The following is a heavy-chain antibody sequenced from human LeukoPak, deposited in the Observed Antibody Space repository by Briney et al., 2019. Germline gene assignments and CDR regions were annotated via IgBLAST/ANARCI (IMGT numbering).Heavy chain of an antibody. CDR1: GFSFTGYW. Sequence: GESLKISCKGSGFSFTGYWIGWVRQMPGKGLEWMGIIHPADSDTRYSPSFQGQVTMSADKSISTAYLQWSSLTASDTAMYYCARRNVGVSARAYDLWGQGTLVTVSS. CDR3: ARRNVGVSARAYDL. J-gene: IGHJ4*02. CDR2: IHPADSDT. V-gene: IGHV5-51*01. D-gene: IGHD5/OR15-5a*01.